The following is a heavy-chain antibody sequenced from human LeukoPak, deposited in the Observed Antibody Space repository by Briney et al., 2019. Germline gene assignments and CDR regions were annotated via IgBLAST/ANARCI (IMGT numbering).Heavy chain of an antibody. Sequence: ASVKVSCKASGYTFIGYYLHWVRQAPGQGLEWMGWMNPKSGGTNYLQKFQGRVTMTRDTSISTAYMELIRVKSDDTAVYCCARLRDSSSPGDFDFWGQGTLVTVSS. J-gene: IGHJ4*02. D-gene: IGHD6-6*01. V-gene: IGHV1-2*02. CDR1: GYTFIGYY. CDR2: MNPKSGGT. CDR3: ARLRDSSSPGDFDF.